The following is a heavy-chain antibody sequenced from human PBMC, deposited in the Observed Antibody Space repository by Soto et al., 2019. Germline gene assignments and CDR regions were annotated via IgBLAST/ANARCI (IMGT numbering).Heavy chain of an antibody. V-gene: IGHV3-23*01. CDR2: MSGSSSTT. CDR3: AKNQERELPRVIDF. CDR1: GLTFSNYA. D-gene: IGHD1-7*01. Sequence: EVRLLESGGGLVKPGGSLRLSCATSGLTFSNYAMSWVRQAPGGGLEWVSSMSGSSSTTYYPDSVKGRFTISRDRSKNTLYLQMSSLRAEDTALYYCAKNQERELPRVIDFWGQGTLVTVSS. J-gene: IGHJ4*02.